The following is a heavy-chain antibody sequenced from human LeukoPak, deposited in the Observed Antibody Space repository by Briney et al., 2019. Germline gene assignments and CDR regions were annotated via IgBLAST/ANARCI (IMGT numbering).Heavy chain of an antibody. Sequence: GGSLRLSCAASGFTFSSYSMNWVRQAPGKGLEWVSSISSSSSYIYYADSVKGRFTISRDNAKNSLYLQMNSLRAEDTAVYYCARDWHSGSWNAFDIWGQGTMVTVSS. D-gene: IGHD1-26*01. V-gene: IGHV3-21*01. CDR2: ISSSSSYI. J-gene: IGHJ3*02. CDR1: GFTFSSYS. CDR3: ARDWHSGSWNAFDI.